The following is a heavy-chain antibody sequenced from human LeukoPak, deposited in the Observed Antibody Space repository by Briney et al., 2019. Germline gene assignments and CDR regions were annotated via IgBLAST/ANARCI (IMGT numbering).Heavy chain of an antibody. CDR1: GGTFSTSA. J-gene: IGHJ4*02. V-gene: IGHV1-69*06. Sequence: SVKVSCKASGGTFSTSAINWVRQAPGQGLEWMGGIIPIFSTANYAQKFQGRVTITADKSTSTAYMELSSLRSEDTAVYYCARRAVEYNWNDFDFWGQGTLVTVSS. D-gene: IGHD1-1*01. CDR3: ARRAVEYNWNDFDF. CDR2: IIPIFSTA.